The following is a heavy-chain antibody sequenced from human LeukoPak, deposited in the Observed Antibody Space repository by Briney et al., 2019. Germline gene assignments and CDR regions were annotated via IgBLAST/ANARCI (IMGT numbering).Heavy chain of an antibody. CDR1: GGSISSYY. J-gene: IGHJ4*02. V-gene: IGHV4-59*01. CDR2: IYYSGST. D-gene: IGHD5-12*01. CDR3: AREGGGYTTYYFDY. Sequence: NPSETLSLTCTVSGGSISSYYWSWIRQPPGKGLEWIGYIYYSGSTNYNPSLKSRVTISVDTSKNQFSLKLSSVTAADTAVYYCAREGGGYTTYYFDYWGQGTLVTVSS.